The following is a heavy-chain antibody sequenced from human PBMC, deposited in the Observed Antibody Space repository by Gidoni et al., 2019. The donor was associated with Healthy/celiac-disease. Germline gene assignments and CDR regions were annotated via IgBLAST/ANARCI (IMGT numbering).Heavy chain of an antibody. CDR3: AKSQMPFWSATTWGLDYYYGMDV. D-gene: IGHD3-3*01. J-gene: IGHJ6*02. Sequence: QVQLVESGGCVVQPGRSLRLSCAASGFTFMSYGMHWFRQAPAKGLEWLAVISYDGSNKYYADAVKGRFTISRDNSKNTLYLQMNSLRAEDTAVYYCAKSQMPFWSATTWGLDYYYGMDVWGQGTTVTVLL. CDR2: ISYDGSNK. CDR1: GFTFMSYG. V-gene: IGHV3-30*18.